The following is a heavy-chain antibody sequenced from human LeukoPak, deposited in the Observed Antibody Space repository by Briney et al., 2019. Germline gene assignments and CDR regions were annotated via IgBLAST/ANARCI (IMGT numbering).Heavy chain of an antibody. CDR2: IYWDDDR. V-gene: IGHV2-5*02. Sequence: SGPTLVNPPQTLTLTCTFSGFSLSTRGVGVGWIRQPPGKALEWLSLIYWDDDRRYSPSLKSRLTITKDTSKNQVVLTMTNMDSVDTATYYCAHRRHGGRTGKGTFDYWGQGTLVTVSS. J-gene: IGHJ4*02. D-gene: IGHD1-26*01. CDR1: GFSLSTRGVG. CDR3: AHRRHGGRTGKGTFDY.